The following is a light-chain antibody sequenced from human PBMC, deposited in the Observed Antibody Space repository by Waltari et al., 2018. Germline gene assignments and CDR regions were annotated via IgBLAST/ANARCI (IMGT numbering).Light chain of an antibody. CDR3: QNRSDWPLT. V-gene: IGKV3-11*01. Sequence: EIVLTQSPTTLSLSPGERATLSCRASQSVSRYLAWYQQKPSQAPRLLIDDASTRDTGIPDRVRCSGSGTDFTLTITSLEPEDAAVYYCQNRSDWPLTFGGGTRVEIK. CDR2: DAS. CDR1: QSVSRY. J-gene: IGKJ4*01.